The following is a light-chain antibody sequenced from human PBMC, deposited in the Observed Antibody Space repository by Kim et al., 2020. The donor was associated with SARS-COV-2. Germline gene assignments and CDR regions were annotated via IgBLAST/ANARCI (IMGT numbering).Light chain of an antibody. J-gene: IGKJ1*01. CDR1: QSITSW. Sequence: DIQMTQSLSNLSASVGDRVTITCRARQSITSWLAWYQQKLGKAPRLLLSSSSTRQSGVPARFSGFGSGTELTLTISSLQPDDFATDYCQQYRRYPWTFGQGTKVDIK. CDR3: QQYRRYPWT. V-gene: IGKV1-5*03. CDR2: SSS.